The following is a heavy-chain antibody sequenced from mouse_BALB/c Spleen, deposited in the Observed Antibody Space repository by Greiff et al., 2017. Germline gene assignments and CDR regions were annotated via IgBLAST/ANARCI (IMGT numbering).Heavy chain of an antibody. CDR2: ISYSGST. CDR1: GDSITSGY. D-gene: IGHD2-2*01. J-gene: IGHJ4*01. CDR3: ARYGYPPYYAMDD. Sequence: EVQLQQSGPSLVKPSQTLSLTCSVTGDSITSGYWNWIRKFPGNKLEYMGYISYSGSTYYNPSLKSRISITRDTSKNQYYLQLNSVTTEDTATYYCARYGYPPYYAMDDWGQGTSVTVSS. V-gene: IGHV3-8*02.